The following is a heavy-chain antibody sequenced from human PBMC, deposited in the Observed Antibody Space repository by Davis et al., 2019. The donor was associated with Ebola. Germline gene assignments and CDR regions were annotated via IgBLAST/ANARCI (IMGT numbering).Heavy chain of an antibody. V-gene: IGHV4-39*07. J-gene: IGHJ6*02. CDR2: IYYSGST. Sequence: MPSETLSLTCTVSGGSISSSSYYWGWIRQPPGKGLEWIGSIYYSGSTYYNPSLKSRVTISVDTSKNQFSLKLSSVTAADTAVYYCAAMRDSSGYYYYYYGMDVWGQGTTVTVSS. CDR3: AAMRDSSGYYYYYYGMDV. CDR1: GGSISSSSYY. D-gene: IGHD3-22*01.